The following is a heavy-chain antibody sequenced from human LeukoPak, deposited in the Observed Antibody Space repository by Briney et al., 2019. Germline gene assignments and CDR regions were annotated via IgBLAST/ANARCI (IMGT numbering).Heavy chain of an antibody. CDR1: GGSFSGYY. CDR2: INHSGST. CDR3: ARGAHYYYGSGSYYSFDY. Sequence: SETLSLTCAVYGGSFSGYYWSWIRQPPGKGLEWIGEINHSGSTNYNPSLESRVTISVDTSKNQFSLKLSSVTAADTAVYYCARGAHYYYGSGSYYSFDYRGQGTLVTVSS. V-gene: IGHV4-34*01. D-gene: IGHD3-10*01. J-gene: IGHJ4*02.